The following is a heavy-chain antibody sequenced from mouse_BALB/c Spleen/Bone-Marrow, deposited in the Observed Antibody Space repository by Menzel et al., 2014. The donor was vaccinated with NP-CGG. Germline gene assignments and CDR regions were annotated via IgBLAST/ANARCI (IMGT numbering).Heavy chain of an antibody. Sequence: EVQLQQSGAELVKPGAPVKLSCTASGFNIKDTYMHWVKQRPEQGLEWIGRIDPANSNTKYDPKFQGKATITADTSSNTAYLQLSSLTSEDTAVYYCASYYYGSSGFAYWGQGTLVTVSA. D-gene: IGHD1-1*01. CDR1: GFNIKDTY. J-gene: IGHJ3*01. CDR3: ASYYYGSSGFAY. CDR2: IDPANSNT. V-gene: IGHV14-3*02.